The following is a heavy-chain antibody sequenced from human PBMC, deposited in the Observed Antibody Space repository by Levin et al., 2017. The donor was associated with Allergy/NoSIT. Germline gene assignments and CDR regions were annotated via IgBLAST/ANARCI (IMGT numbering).Heavy chain of an antibody. CDR2: ISYRGVT. J-gene: IGHJ6*02. V-gene: IGHV4-61*03. CDR3: ARDRIIVSGGNDYYYGMDV. Sequence: SETLSLTCSVSGGSVSSGTYYWSWIRRPPGKVLEWIGYISYRGVTKYNPSLKSRVTISVDTSTNDFSLKVTSVTAADTAVYYCARDRIIVSGGNDYYYGMDVWGQGTTVIVSS. D-gene: IGHD5/OR15-5a*01. CDR1: GGSVSSGTYY.